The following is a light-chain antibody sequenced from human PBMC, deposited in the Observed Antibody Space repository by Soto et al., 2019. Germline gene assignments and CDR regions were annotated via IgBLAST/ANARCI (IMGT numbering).Light chain of an antibody. CDR3: LQPSSYPFP. V-gene: IGKV1-6*01. CDR2: DAS. Sequence: AIQMTHSPSSLPASVGDRVTITCRASQGIRDDLAWYQQKPGRAPRLLIYDASTLADGDPSRFSGSGSGTDFTLIISGLQPEDFATYYCLQPSSYPFPFGQGTRLEVK. J-gene: IGKJ5*01. CDR1: QGIRDD.